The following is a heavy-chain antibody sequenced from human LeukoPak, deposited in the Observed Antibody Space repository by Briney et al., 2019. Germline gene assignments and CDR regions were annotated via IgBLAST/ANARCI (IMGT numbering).Heavy chain of an antibody. Sequence: KSGGSLRLSCAASGFTFSDYYMSWIRQAPGKGMEWVSYISSSSSYTNYADSVKGRFTISRDNSKNTLYLQMNSLRAEDTAVYYCAKARTTVTTGNWFDPWGQGTLVTVSS. V-gene: IGHV3-11*05. CDR2: ISSSSSYT. CDR1: GFTFSDYY. D-gene: IGHD4-17*01. CDR3: AKARTTVTTGNWFDP. J-gene: IGHJ5*02.